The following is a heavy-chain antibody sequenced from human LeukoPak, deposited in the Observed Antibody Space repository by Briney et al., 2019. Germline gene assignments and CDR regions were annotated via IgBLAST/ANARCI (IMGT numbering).Heavy chain of an antibody. D-gene: IGHD1-26*01. Sequence: GGSLRLSCAASGFTVSTNYVSWVRQAPGKGLEWVSVIYRGGGTAYADSVKDRFTISRDNSRKTLYLQMNSLRAEDTAVYYCARRQGRRGIVGPTILKGAFDIWGQGTKVTVSS. V-gene: IGHV3-66*04. J-gene: IGHJ3*02. CDR3: ARRQGRRGIVGPTILKGAFDI. CDR2: IYRGGGT. CDR1: GFTVSTNY.